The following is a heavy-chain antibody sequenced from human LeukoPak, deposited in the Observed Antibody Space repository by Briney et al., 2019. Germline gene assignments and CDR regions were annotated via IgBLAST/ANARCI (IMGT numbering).Heavy chain of an antibody. Sequence: ASVKVSCKASGYTFTGYYMHWVRQAPGQGLEWMGWINPNTGDTNYAHKFHGRVTMTRDTSISTAYMELSRLRSDDTAVYYCARDERCSGTSCYSSFDYWGQGTLVTVSS. CDR2: INPNTGDT. V-gene: IGHV1-2*07. CDR1: GYTFTGYY. D-gene: IGHD2-15*01. J-gene: IGHJ4*02. CDR3: ARDERCSGTSCYSSFDY.